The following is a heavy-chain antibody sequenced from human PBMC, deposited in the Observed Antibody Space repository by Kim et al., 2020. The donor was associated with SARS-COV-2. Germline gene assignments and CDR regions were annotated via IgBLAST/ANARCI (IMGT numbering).Heavy chain of an antibody. CDR3: VEVIHYFDY. D-gene: IGHD3-10*01. J-gene: IGHJ4*02. CDR2: IAGSGGST. Sequence: GGSLRLSCAASGFTFSSYAMTWVRQAPGKGLEWVSTIAGSGGSTYYADSVKGRFTISRDNSKNTLYLQMNSLRADDTALYYCVEVIHYFDYWGQGTLVTGSS. CDR1: GFTFSSYA. V-gene: IGHV3-23*01.